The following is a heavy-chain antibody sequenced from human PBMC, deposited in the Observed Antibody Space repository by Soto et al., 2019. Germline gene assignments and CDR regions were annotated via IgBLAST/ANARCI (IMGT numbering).Heavy chain of an antibody. Sequence: EVQVVESGGGLVQPGGSLRLSCAASGFTFSNHCMTWVRQAPGKGLELVANIKQDGREKYYVDSVKDRFTLSRDNAKKSLYLQTNTLRAAERAVYYCARYCAYCRSTSYYLSYYDYVDVGGKGTTVTVSS. J-gene: IGHJ6*03. CDR3: ARYCAYCRSTSYYLSYYDYVDV. CDR2: IKQDGREK. D-gene: IGHD2-2*01. V-gene: IGHV3-7*01. CDR1: GFTFSNHC.